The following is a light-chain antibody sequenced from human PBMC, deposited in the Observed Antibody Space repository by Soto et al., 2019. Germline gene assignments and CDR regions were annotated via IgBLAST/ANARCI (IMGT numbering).Light chain of an antibody. Sequence: VMTQSPYTLSVSPWETATLSCRASHSVSGNLAWYQQKLGQAPRLLIYGASARATGISARFSGSGSGTEFTLTISSLQSEDFAIYYCQQYNNWPRTFGQGTKVDIK. CDR1: HSVSGN. CDR3: QQYNNWPRT. V-gene: IGKV3-15*01. J-gene: IGKJ1*01. CDR2: GAS.